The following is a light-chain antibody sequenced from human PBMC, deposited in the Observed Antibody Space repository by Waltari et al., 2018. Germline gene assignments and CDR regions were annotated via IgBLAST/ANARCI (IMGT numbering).Light chain of an antibody. Sequence: AIRITQSPSSLSASTGDRVTITCRAGQGISSYLAWYQQKPGKAPKLLIYAASTLQSGVPSRFSGSGSGTDFTLTISCLQSEDFATYYCQQYYSYPPTFGQGTKVEIK. CDR2: AAS. CDR3: QQYYSYPPT. CDR1: QGISSY. J-gene: IGKJ1*01. V-gene: IGKV1-8*01.